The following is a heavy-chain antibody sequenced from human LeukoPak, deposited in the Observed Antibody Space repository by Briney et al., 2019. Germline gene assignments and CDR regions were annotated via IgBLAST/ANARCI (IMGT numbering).Heavy chain of an antibody. CDR3: ASAVPFDCSSTSCYEFYNWFDP. Sequence: PGGSLRLSCATSGFTFSNYAMGWVRQPPGKGLEWIGEINHSGSTNYNPSLKSRVTISVDTSKNQFSLKLSSVTAADTAVYYCASAVPFDCSSTSCYEFYNWFDPWGQGTLVTVSS. CDR2: INHSGST. J-gene: IGHJ5*02. CDR1: GFTFSNYA. V-gene: IGHV4-34*01. D-gene: IGHD2-2*01.